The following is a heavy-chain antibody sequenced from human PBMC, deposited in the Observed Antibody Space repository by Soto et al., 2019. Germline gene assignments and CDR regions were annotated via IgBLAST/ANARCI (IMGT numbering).Heavy chain of an antibody. V-gene: IGHV4-61*01. J-gene: IGHJ6*02. CDR3: ARDNTRARDGMDV. D-gene: IGHD3-3*01. CDR2: IYYSGST. CDR1: GGSVSSGSYH. Sequence: SETLSLTCTVSGGSVSSGSYHWTWIRQPPGKGLEWIGYIYYSGSTNYNPSLKSRVTISVDTSKNQFSLKLSSVTAADTAVYYCARDNTRARDGMDVWGQGTTVTVSS.